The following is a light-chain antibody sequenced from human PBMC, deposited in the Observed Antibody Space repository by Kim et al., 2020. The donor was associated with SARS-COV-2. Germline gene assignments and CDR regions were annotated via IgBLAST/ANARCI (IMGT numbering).Light chain of an antibody. CDR3: QQSYSTHLHT. CDR1: QNIGTY. V-gene: IGKV1-39*01. CDR2: AAS. Sequence: DFQMTQSPSSLSASVGDRVTITCRANQNIGTYLNWYQHKAGKAPQLLIYAASSLRSGVPSRFSGSGSGTDFTLTISSLQPDDFATYYCQQSYSTHLHTFGQGTKLEI. J-gene: IGKJ2*01.